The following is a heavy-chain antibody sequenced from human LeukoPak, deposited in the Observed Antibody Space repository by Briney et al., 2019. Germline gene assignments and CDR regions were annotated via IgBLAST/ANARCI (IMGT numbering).Heavy chain of an antibody. Sequence: GGSLRLSCQPSGFTFTTYAVNWARQAPGKGLEGVSAISSSGGTTYYADSVKGRFSISRDNSKNTLYLRMNSLRAEDMAIYYCAKDRNAWPTNFDSWGQGTLVTVSA. CDR2: ISSSGGTT. CDR3: AKDRNAWPTNFDS. CDR1: GFTFTTYA. D-gene: IGHD5-24*01. J-gene: IGHJ4*02. V-gene: IGHV3-23*01.